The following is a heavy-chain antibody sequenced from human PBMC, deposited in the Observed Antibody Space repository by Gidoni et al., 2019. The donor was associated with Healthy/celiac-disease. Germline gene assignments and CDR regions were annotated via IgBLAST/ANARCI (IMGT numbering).Heavy chain of an antibody. CDR1: GFTFSNAW. D-gene: IGHD6-19*01. Sequence: EVQLVESGGGLVKPGGSLRLSCAASGFTFSNAWMNWVRQAPGKGLEWVGRIKSKTDGGTTDYAAPVKGRFTISRDDSKNTLYLQMNSLKTEDTAVYYCTTEISSGWKAFDIWGQGTMVTVSS. J-gene: IGHJ3*02. CDR3: TTEISSGWKAFDI. CDR2: IKSKTDGGTT. V-gene: IGHV3-15*07.